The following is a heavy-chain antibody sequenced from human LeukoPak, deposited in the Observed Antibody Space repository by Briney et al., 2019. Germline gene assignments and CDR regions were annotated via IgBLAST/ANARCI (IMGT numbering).Heavy chain of an antibody. CDR1: GFTFSSYA. CDR2: ISGSGGST. CDR3: AKVAGTYSSGWYDY. D-gene: IGHD6-19*01. Sequence: GGSLRLSCAASGFTFSSYAMSWVRQAPGKGLEWVSAISGSGGSTYYADSVKGRFTISRDNSKNTPNLQINSLRAEDTAVYYCAKVAGTYSSGWYDYWGQGTLVTVSS. J-gene: IGHJ4*02. V-gene: IGHV3-23*01.